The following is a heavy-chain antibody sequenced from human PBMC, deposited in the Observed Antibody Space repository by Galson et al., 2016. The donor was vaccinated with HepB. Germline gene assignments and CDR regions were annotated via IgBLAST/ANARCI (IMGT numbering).Heavy chain of an antibody. Sequence: SCKVSGNTLSELSIFWVRQAPGKGLEWVSSISGDSNYIYYADSLMGRFTISRDNARNSLYLQMNSLRADDTAVYYCARWVGGSDYWGQGTLVTVSS. J-gene: IGHJ4*02. D-gene: IGHD3-10*01. CDR3: ARWVGGSDY. CDR2: ISGDSNYI. V-gene: IGHV3-21*01. CDR1: GNTLSELS.